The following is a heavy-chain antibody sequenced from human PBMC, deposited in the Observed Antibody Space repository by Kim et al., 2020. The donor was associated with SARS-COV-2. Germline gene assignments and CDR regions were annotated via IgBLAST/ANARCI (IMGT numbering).Heavy chain of an antibody. J-gene: IGHJ5*02. CDR1: GASMRNFY. V-gene: IGHV4-59*13. D-gene: IGHD2-2*01. CDR2: VYYIGDT. Sequence: SETLSLTCTVSGASMRNFYWTWVRQSPEKGLEWIGYVYYIGDTNIGDTKYNPSLNDRVTISIDTSKNQFSLKLTSMTAADLAVYYCARGKFAYHGGHWFDPWGQGTLVIVSS. CDR3: ARGKFAYHGGHWFDP.